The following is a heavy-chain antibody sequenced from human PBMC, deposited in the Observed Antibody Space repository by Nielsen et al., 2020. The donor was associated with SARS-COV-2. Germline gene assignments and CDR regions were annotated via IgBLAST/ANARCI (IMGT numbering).Heavy chain of an antibody. J-gene: IGHJ4*02. CDR1: GASISTAGNY. CDR3: ARVALFMEGFDY. CDR2: IYHSGST. V-gene: IGHV4-31*03. Sequence: SETLSLTCTVSGASISTAGNYWSWIRQHPGKGLEWIGYIYHSGSTYYNPSLKSRVSISLDTSKNQFSLKLSSVTAAATAVYYCARVALFMEGFDYWGQGTLVTVSS. D-gene: IGHD3-10*02.